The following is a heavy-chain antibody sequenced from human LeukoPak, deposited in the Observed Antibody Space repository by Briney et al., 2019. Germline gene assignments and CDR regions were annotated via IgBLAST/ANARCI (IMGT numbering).Heavy chain of an antibody. CDR1: GYRFTSYW. V-gene: IGHV5-51*01. CDR2: IYPGDSDT. CDR3: ARQGYSSSSQKPSKYYYYYMDV. J-gene: IGHJ6*03. D-gene: IGHD6-6*01. Sequence: GESLKISCKGSGYRFTSYWIGWVRQMPGKGLEWMGIIYPGDSDTRYSPSFQGQVTISADKSISTAYLQWSSLKASDTAMYYCARQGYSSSSQKPSKYYYYYMDVWGKGTTVTVSS.